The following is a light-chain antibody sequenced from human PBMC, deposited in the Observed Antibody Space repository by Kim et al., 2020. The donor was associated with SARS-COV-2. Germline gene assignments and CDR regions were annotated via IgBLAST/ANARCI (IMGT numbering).Light chain of an antibody. J-gene: IGLJ3*02. CDR2: DDN. CDR3: QSYDNTLSAVL. V-gene: IGLV1-40*01. Sequence: QPVLTQPPSVSGAPGQRVTISCTGTSSNIGADYDVHWYQQLPGTAPKLLIYDDNNRPSGVPDRFSGSKSGTSASLAITGLQAEDEADYYCQSYDNTLSAVLFGGGTQLTVL. CDR1: SSNIGADYD.